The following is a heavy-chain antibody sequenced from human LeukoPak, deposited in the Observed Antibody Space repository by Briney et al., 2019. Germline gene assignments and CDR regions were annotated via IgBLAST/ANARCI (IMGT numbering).Heavy chain of an antibody. J-gene: IGHJ6*03. D-gene: IGHD5-18*01. CDR1: GGSISSYY. CDR2: IYYSGST. CDR3: ARSGYSYGYGYYYCYMDV. V-gene: IGHV4-59*01. Sequence: SPSETLSLTCTVSGGSISSYYWSWIRQPPGKGLEWIGYIYYSGSTNYNPSLKSRVTISVDTSKNQFSLKLSSVTAADTAVYYCARSGYSYGYGYYYCYMDVWGKGTTVTVSS.